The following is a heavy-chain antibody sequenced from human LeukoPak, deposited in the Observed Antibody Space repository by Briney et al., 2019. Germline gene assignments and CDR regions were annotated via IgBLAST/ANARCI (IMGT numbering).Heavy chain of an antibody. D-gene: IGHD5-12*01. CDR2: IWYDGSNK. CDR3: ARVGYGGYLYYFDY. J-gene: IGHJ4*02. CDR1: GFTFSSYG. V-gene: IGHV3-33*01. Sequence: GRSLRLSCAASGFTFSSYGMHWVRQAPGKGLEWVAVIWYDGSNKYYADSVKGRFTISRDNSKNTLYLQMNSLRAEDTAVYYCARVGYGGYLYYFDYWGQGTLVTVSS.